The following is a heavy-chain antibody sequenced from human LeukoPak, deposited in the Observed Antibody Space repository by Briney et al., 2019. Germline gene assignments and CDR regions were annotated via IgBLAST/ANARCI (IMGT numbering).Heavy chain of an antibody. CDR1: GGPISSGGYS. CDR3: ARGTAHYDYVWGSYRSGYYFDY. D-gene: IGHD3-16*02. Sequence: SETLSLTCAVSGGPISSGGYSWRWIRQPPGKGLEWIGYIYHSGSPHYNPSLKSRVTISVDRSKNQFSLKLSSVTAADTAVYYCARGTAHYDYVWGSYRSGYYFDYWGQGTLVTVS. J-gene: IGHJ4*02. CDR2: IYHSGSP. V-gene: IGHV4-30-2*01.